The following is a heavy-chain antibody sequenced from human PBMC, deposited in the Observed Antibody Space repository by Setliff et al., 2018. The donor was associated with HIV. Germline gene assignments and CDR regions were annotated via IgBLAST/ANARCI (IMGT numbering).Heavy chain of an antibody. CDR2: IYQSGST. V-gene: IGHV4-39*07. CDR1: GGSISSSTYY. J-gene: IGHJ4*03. Sequence: SETLSLTCTVSGGSISSSTYYWGWIRQPPGKGLEWIASIYQSGSTYYNPSLKSRVIISIDTSKNQFSLKLSSVTAADTAVYYCAILRGYSYGYFFDYWVPETLLVTVSS. CDR3: AILRGYSYGYFFDY. D-gene: IGHD5-18*01.